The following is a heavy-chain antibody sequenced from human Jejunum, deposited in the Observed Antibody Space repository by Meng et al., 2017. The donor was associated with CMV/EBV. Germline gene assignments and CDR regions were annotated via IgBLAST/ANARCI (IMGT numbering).Heavy chain of an antibody. Sequence: LSCTTSGFTFGSYWMHWVRQVPGKGLVWVSRMNPDGRVIDYADSVRGRFTISRDNAKNTLYLQMNSLRDEDTALYYCARDVAGRDSSWGQGTLVTVSS. CDR3: ARDVAGRDSS. CDR2: MNPDGRVI. D-gene: IGHD6-19*01. V-gene: IGHV3-74*01. CDR1: GFTFGSYW. J-gene: IGHJ4*02.